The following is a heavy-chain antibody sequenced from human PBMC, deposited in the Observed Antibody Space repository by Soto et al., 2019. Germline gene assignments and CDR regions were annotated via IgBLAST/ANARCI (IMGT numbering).Heavy chain of an antibody. CDR1: GFTFSSYA. D-gene: IGHD2-2*02. Sequence: GGSLRLSCAASGFTFSSYAMHWVRQAPGKGLEWVAVISYDGSNKYYADSVKGRFTISRDNSKNTLYLQMNSLRAEDTAVYYCAREADIVVVPAAISAFDIWGQGTMVTVSS. CDR3: AREADIVVVPAAISAFDI. CDR2: ISYDGSNK. V-gene: IGHV3-30-3*01. J-gene: IGHJ3*02.